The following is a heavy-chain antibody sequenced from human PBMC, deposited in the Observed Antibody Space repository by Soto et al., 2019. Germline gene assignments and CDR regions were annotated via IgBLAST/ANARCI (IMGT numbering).Heavy chain of an antibody. CDR2: IDPSDSYT. CDR1: GYSFTSYW. Sequence: GASLKISCQGSGYSFTSYWISWVRQMPGKGLEWMGRIDPSDSYTNYSPSFQGHVTIPADKSISTAYLQWSSLKASDTAMYYCARYDSSVDAFDIWGQGTMVTVSS. CDR3: ARYDSSVDAFDI. V-gene: IGHV5-10-1*01. J-gene: IGHJ3*02. D-gene: IGHD3-22*01.